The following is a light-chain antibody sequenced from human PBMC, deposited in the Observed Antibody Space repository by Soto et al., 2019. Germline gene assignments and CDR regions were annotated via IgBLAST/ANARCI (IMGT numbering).Light chain of an antibody. Sequence: EIVMTQSPATLSVSPGERATLSCRASQRISSNLAWYQQKPGQAPRLLIYGASTRATGIPARFSGSGSGTEFTLTISSLQSEDFAVYYCQHHNDWVKTFGQGTKLEIK. CDR1: QRISSN. J-gene: IGKJ2*01. CDR3: QHHNDWVKT. CDR2: GAS. V-gene: IGKV3-15*01.